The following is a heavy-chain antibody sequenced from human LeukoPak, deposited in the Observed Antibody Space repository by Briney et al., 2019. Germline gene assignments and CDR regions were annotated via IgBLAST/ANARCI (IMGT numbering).Heavy chain of an antibody. V-gene: IGHV3-23*01. J-gene: IGHJ4*02. CDR2: ISGSGGST. CDR1: GSTFSSYA. D-gene: IGHD3-3*01. Sequence: GGSLRLSCAASGSTFSSYAMSWVRQAPGKGLEWVSAISGSGGSTYYADSVKGRFTISRDNSKNTLYLQMNSLRAEDTAVYYCAKTNTYYDFWSGYSNFDYWGQGTLVTVSS. CDR3: AKTNTYYDFWSGYSNFDY.